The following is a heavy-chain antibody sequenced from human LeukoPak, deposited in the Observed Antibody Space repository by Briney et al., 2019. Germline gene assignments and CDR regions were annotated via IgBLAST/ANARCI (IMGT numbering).Heavy chain of an antibody. CDR2: ISSSSSTI. CDR1: GFTFSXYX. J-gene: IGHJ6*04. V-gene: IGHV3-48*01. CDR3: AKDQWDV. D-gene: IGHD6-19*01. Sequence: HPGGXXRXXCAASGFTFSXYXXNWVRQAPGKGLEWVSYISSSSSTIYYADSVKGRFTISRDNAKNSLYLQMNSLRAEDTAVYYCAKDQWDVWGKGTTVTVSS.